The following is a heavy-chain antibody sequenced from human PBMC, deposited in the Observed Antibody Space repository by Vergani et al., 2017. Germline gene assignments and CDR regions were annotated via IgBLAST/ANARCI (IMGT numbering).Heavy chain of an antibody. Sequence: QVQLVESEGGVVQPGRSLTLSCVASGFTFSRHGMHWVRQAPGKGLEWVAVIWYDGSNKYYGDSVKGRFTISRDNSKNTLYLQMNSLRGEETAVYYCARGGNEKRLDSWGQGTLVTVSS. J-gene: IGHJ5*01. CDR2: IWYDGSNK. V-gene: IGHV3-33*01. CDR3: ARGGNEKRLDS. CDR1: GFTFSRHG. D-gene: IGHD1-1*01.